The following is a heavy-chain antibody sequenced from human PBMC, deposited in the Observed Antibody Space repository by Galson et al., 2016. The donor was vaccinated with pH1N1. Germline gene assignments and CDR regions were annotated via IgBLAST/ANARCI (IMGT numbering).Heavy chain of an antibody. Sequence: SLRLSCAASGFTFSRHWMHWVRQAPGKGPVWVSRINIDGGITNYADSVKGRFTISRDNAKNTLYLQLNGLRAEDTAVYYCARDQAIELSNAFDIWGQGTMVTVSS. CDR3: ARDQAIELSNAFDI. CDR2: INIDGGIT. CDR1: GFTFSRHW. V-gene: IGHV3-74*01. J-gene: IGHJ3*02. D-gene: IGHD1-7*01.